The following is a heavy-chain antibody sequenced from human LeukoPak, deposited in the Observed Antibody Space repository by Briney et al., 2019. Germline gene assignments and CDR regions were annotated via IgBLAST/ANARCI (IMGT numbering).Heavy chain of an antibody. V-gene: IGHV1-18*01. CDR1: GYTFTSYG. D-gene: IGHD1-26*01. CDR2: ISAYNGNT. J-gene: IGHJ4*02. Sequence: ASVKVSCKASGYTFTSYGISWVRQAPGQGLEWMGWISAYNGNTNDAQKLQGRVTMTTDASTSTAYMELRSLRSDDTAVYYCARDLTWELPYYFDYWGQGTLVTVSS. CDR3: ARDLTWELPYYFDY.